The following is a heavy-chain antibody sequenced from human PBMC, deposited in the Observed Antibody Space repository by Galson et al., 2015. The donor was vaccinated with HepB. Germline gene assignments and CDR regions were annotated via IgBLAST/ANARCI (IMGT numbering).Heavy chain of an antibody. CDR3: ARAAYCGGDCYLYGMDV. CDR1: GGSISSGDYY. Sequence: TLSLTCTVSGGSISSGDYYWSWIRQPPGKGLEWIGYIYYSGSTYYNPSLRSRVTISVDTSKNQFSLKLSSVTAADTAVYYCARAAYCGGDCYLYGMDVWGQGTTVTVSS. CDR2: IYYSGST. D-gene: IGHD2-21*02. V-gene: IGHV4-30-4*01. J-gene: IGHJ6*02.